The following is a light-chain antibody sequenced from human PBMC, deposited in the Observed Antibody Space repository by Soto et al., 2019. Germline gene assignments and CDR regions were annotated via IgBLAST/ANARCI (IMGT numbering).Light chain of an antibody. J-gene: IGLJ1*01. CDR2: YKSDSDK. CDR1: SGINVGTYR. Sequence: VLTQPSSLSASPGASASLTCTLRSGINVGTYRIYWYQQKPGSPPQYLLRYKSDSDKQQGSGVPSRFSGSKDASANAGILLISGLQSEDEADYYCMIWHSSAYVFGTGTKVTVL. CDR3: MIWHSSAYV. V-gene: IGLV5-45*03.